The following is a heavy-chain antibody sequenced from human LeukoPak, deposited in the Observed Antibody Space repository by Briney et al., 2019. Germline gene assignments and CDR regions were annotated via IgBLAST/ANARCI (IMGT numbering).Heavy chain of an antibody. J-gene: IGHJ4*02. V-gene: IGHV3-49*03. CDR1: GFTFGDYL. CDR2: ISGGTT. CDR3: SRGSGWLSVY. Sequence: PGRSLRLSCTASGFTFGDYLMSWFRQAPGKGPEWIGFISGGTTEYAASVKGRFTISRDDSTSIAYLQMNSLTTEDTAVYYCSRGSGWLSVYWGQGTLVTVSS. D-gene: IGHD6-19*01.